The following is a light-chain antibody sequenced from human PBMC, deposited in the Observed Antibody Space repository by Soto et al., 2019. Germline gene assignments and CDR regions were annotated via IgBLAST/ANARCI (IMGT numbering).Light chain of an antibody. Sequence: EVVMTQSPATLSVSPGERVTLSCRASQSINAHLAWYQQKPGQAPRLLIHGASTRATGIPARFSGSGFGTEFILTISSRQSEDFAVYYCQQYNNWLWTFGQGTKVEIQ. CDR1: QSINAH. J-gene: IGKJ1*01. CDR2: GAS. V-gene: IGKV3-15*01. CDR3: QQYNNWLWT.